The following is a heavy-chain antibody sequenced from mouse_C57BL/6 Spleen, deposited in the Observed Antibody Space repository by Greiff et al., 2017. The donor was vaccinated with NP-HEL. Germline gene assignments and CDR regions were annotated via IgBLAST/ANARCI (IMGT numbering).Heavy chain of an antibody. D-gene: IGHD1-1*01. J-gene: IGHJ3*01. V-gene: IGHV1-26*01. Sequence: VQLQQSGPELVKPGASVKISCKASGYTFTDYYMNWVKQSHGKSLEWIGDINPNNGGTSYNQKFKGKATLTVDKSSSTAYMELRSLTSEDSAVYYCARRIRPGGSREWFAYWGQGTLVTVSA. CDR1: GYTFTDYY. CDR3: ARRIRPGGSREWFAY. CDR2: INPNNGGT.